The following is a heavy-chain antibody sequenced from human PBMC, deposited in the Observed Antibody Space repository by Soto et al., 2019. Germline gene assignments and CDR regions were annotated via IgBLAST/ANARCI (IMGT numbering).Heavy chain of an antibody. CDR3: ARGDRGGSGSPASYYYSGLDV. Sequence: DVQLLESGGHLVQPGGSLRLSCAASGFTFSSYAMSWVRQAPGKGLEWVSSVSAGGDMTYYSDSVKGRFTISRDNSNNALFLQMNGLRIEDTALYYCARGDRGGSGSPASYYYSGLDVWGKGATVTVS. V-gene: IGHV3-23*01. CDR2: VSAGGDMT. J-gene: IGHJ6*04. CDR1: GFTFSSYA. D-gene: IGHD3-10*01.